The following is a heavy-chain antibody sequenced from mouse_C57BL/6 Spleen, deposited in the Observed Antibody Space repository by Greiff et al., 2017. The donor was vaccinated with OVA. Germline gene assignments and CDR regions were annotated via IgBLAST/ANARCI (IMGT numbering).Heavy chain of an antibody. V-gene: IGHV2-6-1*01. CDR3: ARQDYDGTGFAD. J-gene: IGHJ3*01. D-gene: IGHD2-4*01. CDR2: IWSDGST. CDR1: GFSLTSYG. Sequence: VHLVESGPGLVAPSQSLSITCTVSGFSLTSYGVNWVRQPPGKGLAWLVVIWSDGSTNYNSALKSRLSISKDNSKSQVFLKMNRLQTDDTAMYYCARQDYDGTGFADWGQGTLVTVSA.